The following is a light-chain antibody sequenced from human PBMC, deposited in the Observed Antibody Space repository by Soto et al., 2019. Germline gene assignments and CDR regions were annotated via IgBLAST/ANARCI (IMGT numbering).Light chain of an antibody. CDR3: CSFGGSGYV. CDR2: EVT. V-gene: IGLV2-23*02. CDR1: TSDVGIF. Sequence: QSVLTQPASVSGSPGQSITISCSGTTSDVGIFSLYQHHPGKAPKLMIHEVTKRPSGVSDRFSGFNSGNSASLTISGLQAEDEADYFCCSFGGSGYVFGTGTKVTVL. J-gene: IGLJ1*01.